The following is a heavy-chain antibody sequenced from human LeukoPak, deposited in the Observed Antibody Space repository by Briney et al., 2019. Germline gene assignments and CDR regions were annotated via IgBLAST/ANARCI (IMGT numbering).Heavy chain of an antibody. CDR1: GGSFSGYY. Sequence: SETLSLTCDVYGGSFSGYYWSWVRQPAGKGLEWIGDINHSGRTNYNPSLKSRVTISVDTSKNQFSLRLSSVTVADTAVYYCARGLPLDTSTVTNRKKFNGRYFFDYWGQGTLVTVSS. V-gene: IGHV4-34*01. CDR2: INHSGRT. D-gene: IGHD4-17*01. CDR3: ARGLPLDTSTVTNRKKFNGRYFFDY. J-gene: IGHJ4*02.